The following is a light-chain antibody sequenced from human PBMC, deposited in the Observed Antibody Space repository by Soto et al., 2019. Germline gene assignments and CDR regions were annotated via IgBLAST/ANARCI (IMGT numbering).Light chain of an antibody. J-gene: IGLJ1*01. Sequence: QLVLTQPASVSGSPGQSITISCTGTSSNVGNYNFVSWYQQHPGKSPKLMIFEVSNRPSGISNRFSGSKSGNTASLTISRLQAEDEADYYCSSYRDGTTPYVFGTGTKLTVL. CDR1: SSNVGNYNF. V-gene: IGLV2-14*01. CDR2: EVS. CDR3: SSYRDGTTPYV.